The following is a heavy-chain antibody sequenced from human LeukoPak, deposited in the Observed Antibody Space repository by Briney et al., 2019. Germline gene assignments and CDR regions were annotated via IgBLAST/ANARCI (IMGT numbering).Heavy chain of an antibody. CDR1: GGSFSGYY. D-gene: IGHD2-8*01. CDR3: ARGRLVYAIRGGSRDFDY. Sequence: SETLSLTCAVYGGSFSGYYWSWIHQPPGKGLEWIGEINHSGSTNYNPSLKSRVTISVDTSKNQFSLKLSSVTAADTAVYYCARGRLVYAIRGGSRDFDYWGQGTLVTVSS. V-gene: IGHV4-34*01. J-gene: IGHJ4*02. CDR2: INHSGST.